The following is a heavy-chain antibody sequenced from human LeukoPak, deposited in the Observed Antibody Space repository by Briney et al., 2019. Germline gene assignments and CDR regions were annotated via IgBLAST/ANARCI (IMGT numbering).Heavy chain of an antibody. CDR1: GFTFSDYY. D-gene: IGHD3-22*01. Sequence: PGWSLRLSCAASGFTFSDYYMTWIRQAPGKGLEWLSYIIGSSDNTNYTDSVQGRFIISRDNAKNFLYLQMNSLRAEDTAVYYCARVNPINSGFYVYWGQGTLVTVST. CDR3: ARVNPINSGFYVY. V-gene: IGHV3-11*06. J-gene: IGHJ4*02. CDR2: IIGSSDNT.